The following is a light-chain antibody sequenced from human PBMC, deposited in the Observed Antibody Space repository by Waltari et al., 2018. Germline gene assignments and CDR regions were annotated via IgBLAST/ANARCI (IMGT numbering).Light chain of an antibody. V-gene: IGLV3-1*01. CDR1: KLGDKF. J-gene: IGLJ1*01. CDR3: QAWDSNSAYV. Sequence: SYELIQPPSVSVSPGQTASITCSGDKLGDKFVCWYQQRPGQSPVLVIYQDRKRPSGIPERFAGSNSVNTATLTSSGTQAMDEADYYCQAWDSNSAYVFGTGTKVTVL. CDR2: QDR.